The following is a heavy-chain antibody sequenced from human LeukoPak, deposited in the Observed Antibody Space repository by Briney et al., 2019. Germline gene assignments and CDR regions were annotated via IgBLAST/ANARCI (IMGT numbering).Heavy chain of an antibody. J-gene: IGHJ4*02. V-gene: IGHV3-30*02. CDR2: IRYDGSNK. D-gene: IGHD3-3*01. Sequence: GGSLRLSCAASGFTFSSYGMHWVRQAPGKGLEWVAFIRYDGSNKYYADSVKGRFTISGDNAKNSLFLQLNSLRAEDTAVYYCARDFLEWLPYSWGQGTLVTVSS. CDR3: ARDFLEWLPYS. CDR1: GFTFSSYG.